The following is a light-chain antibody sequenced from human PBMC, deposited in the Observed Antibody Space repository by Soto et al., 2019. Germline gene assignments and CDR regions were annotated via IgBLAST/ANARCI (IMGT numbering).Light chain of an antibody. J-gene: IGLJ3*02. CDR2: GNS. CDR1: SSNIGAGYD. CDR3: QYYDSSLSVGV. Sequence: QSVLTQPPSVSGSPGQRVTISCTGSSSNIGAGYDVHWYQQLPGTAPKLLIYGNSNRPSVVPDRFSGSKSGTSASLAITGLAAEDEADYYCQYYDSSLSVGVFGGGTKVTVL. V-gene: IGLV1-40*01.